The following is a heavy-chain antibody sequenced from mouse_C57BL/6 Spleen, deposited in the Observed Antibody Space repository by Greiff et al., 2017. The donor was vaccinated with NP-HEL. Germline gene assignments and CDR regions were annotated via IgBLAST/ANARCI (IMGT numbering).Heavy chain of an antibody. J-gene: IGHJ4*01. Sequence: VQLQQSGAELARPGASVKLSCKASGYTFTSYGISWVKQRTGQGLEWIGEIYPRSGNTYYNEKFKGKATLTADKSSSTAYMELRSLTSDDSAVYFCARDYSNYYAMDYWGQRTSVTVSS. CDR1: GYTFTSYG. D-gene: IGHD2-5*01. V-gene: IGHV1-81*01. CDR3: ARDYSNYYAMDY. CDR2: IYPRSGNT.